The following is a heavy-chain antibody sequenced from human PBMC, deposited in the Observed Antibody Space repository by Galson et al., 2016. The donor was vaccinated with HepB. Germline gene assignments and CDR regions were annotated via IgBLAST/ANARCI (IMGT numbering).Heavy chain of an antibody. D-gene: IGHD1-26*01. J-gene: IGHJ4*02. Sequence: SLRLSCAASGFTFSAYSMNWVRQAPGKGLEYLAGISSSGGTSYHANSVKGRFSISRDNSKNTLVLQMGSLRVEDTAVYYCARGVEWELPILDNWGQGTLVTVSS. CDR1: GFTFSAYS. CDR2: ISSSGGTS. CDR3: ARGVEWELPILDN. V-gene: IGHV3-64*01.